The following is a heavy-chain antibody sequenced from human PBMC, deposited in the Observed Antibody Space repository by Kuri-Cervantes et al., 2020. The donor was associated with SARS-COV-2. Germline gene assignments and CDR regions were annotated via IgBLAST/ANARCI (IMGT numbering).Heavy chain of an antibody. V-gene: IGHV3-30*03. CDR3: SRPDDPITIFGVVIAGGLDV. CDR1: GFTFSSYG. D-gene: IGHD3-3*01. CDR2: ISNKGSNK. Sequence: GGSLRPSCAAFGFTFSSYGMHWVRHVPGKGLEWGAVISNKGSNKYYADSVKGRLPISRDNSKNTLYLQMNNLRAEDTAVYYCSRPDDPITIFGVVIAGGLDVWGQGTTVTVSS. J-gene: IGHJ6*02.